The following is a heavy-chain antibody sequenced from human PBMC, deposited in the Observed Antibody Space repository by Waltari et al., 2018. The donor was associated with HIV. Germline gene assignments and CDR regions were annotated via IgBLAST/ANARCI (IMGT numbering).Heavy chain of an antibody. CDR3: ARLTGWEIPNFDF. CDR1: GSTFTTHW. J-gene: IGHJ4*02. CDR2: IYPGDSDT. D-gene: IGHD1-26*01. Sequence: QLIQSGTEVQKPGESLKISCQGSGSTFTTHWVGWVRQMAGKGLEWKGIIYPGDSDTKYSPSFQGQVTISADKSVNTAYLQWSSLKASDTAIYYCARLTGWEIPNFDFWGQGTVVTVSS. V-gene: IGHV5-51*01.